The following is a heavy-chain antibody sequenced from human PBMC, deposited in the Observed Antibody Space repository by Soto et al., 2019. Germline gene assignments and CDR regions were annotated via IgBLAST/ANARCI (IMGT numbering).Heavy chain of an antibody. CDR3: ARDGTGGAFDI. V-gene: IGHV4-30-4*01. D-gene: IGHD1-26*01. CDR1: GGSISSGDYY. J-gene: IGHJ3*02. CDR2: IYYSGST. Sequence: QVQLQESGPGLVKPSQTLSLTCTVSGGSISSGDYYWSWIRQPPGKGLEWIGYIYYSGSTYYNPSLKSGVTISVDTSNNQFSRKLSSVTAADTAVYYCARDGTGGAFDILGQGTMVTVSS.